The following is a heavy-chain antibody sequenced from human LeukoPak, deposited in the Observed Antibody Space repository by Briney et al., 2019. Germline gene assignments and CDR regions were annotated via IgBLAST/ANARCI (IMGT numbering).Heavy chain of an antibody. CDR2: ISWNSGSI. CDR1: GFTFDDYA. V-gene: IGHV3-9*01. D-gene: IGHD3-10*01. J-gene: IGHJ4*02. Sequence: PGGSLRLSCAASGFTFDDYAMHWVRQAPGKGLEWVSGISWNSGSIGYADSVKGRFTISRDNAKNSLYLQMNSLRAEDTALYYCAKGGGSGVYFDYWGQGTLVTVSS. CDR3: AKGGGSGVYFDY.